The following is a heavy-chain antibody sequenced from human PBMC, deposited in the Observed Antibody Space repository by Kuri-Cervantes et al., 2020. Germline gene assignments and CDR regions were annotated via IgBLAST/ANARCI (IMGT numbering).Heavy chain of an antibody. Sequence: GGSLRLSCAASGFTVSSNYMSWVRQAPGKGLEWVADINQDGNEKVYVDSLKGRFTISRDNAKNSLYLQLNSLTAEDTAVYYCARLSTAVTGIWGQGTLVTVSS. D-gene: IGHD2-21*02. J-gene: IGHJ4*02. CDR1: GFTVSSNY. CDR3: ARLSTAVTGI. CDR2: INQDGNEK. V-gene: IGHV3-7*01.